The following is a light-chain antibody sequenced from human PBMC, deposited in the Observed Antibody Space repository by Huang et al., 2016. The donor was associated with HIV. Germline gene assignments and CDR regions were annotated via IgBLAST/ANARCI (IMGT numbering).Light chain of an antibody. J-gene: IGKJ1*01. CDR2: AVS. Sequence: DIQMTQSPSAMSASVGDRVTITCRTNQDIFNYLAWFQQKPGRAPKRLIYAVSSLQSGVPSRFSGNGSGTEFTLTINNLQPEDFATYYCLQHKAFHLPTFGQGTQVE. V-gene: IGKV1-17*03. CDR3: LQHKAFHLPT. CDR1: QDIFNY.